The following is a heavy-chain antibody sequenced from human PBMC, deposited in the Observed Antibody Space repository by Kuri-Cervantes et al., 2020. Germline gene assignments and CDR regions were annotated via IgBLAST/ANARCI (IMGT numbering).Heavy chain of an antibody. CDR1: GYTFTGYY. CDR2: INPNSGGT. V-gene: IGHV1-2*02. Sequence: ASVKVSCKASGYTFTGYYMHWVRQAPGQGLEWMGWINPNSGGTNYAQKFQGRVTMTRDTSISTAYMELSSLRSEDTAVYYCARRFSNHHKYYYYGMDVWGQGTTVTVSS. J-gene: IGHJ6*02. CDR3: ARRFSNHHKYYYYGMDV. D-gene: IGHD4-11*01.